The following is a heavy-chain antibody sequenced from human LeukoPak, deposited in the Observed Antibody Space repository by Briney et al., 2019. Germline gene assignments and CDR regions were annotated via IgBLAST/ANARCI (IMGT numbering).Heavy chain of an antibody. CDR2: ISSSSSYI. V-gene: IGHV3-21*01. Sequence: GGSLRLSCAASGFTFSSYSMNWVRQAPGKGLEWVSSISSSSSYIYYADSVKGRFTISRDNAKNSLYLQMNSLRAEDTAVYNCARRRDSSSWYLNYFDYWGQGTLVTVSS. CDR1: GFTFSSYS. D-gene: IGHD6-13*01. J-gene: IGHJ4*02. CDR3: ARRRDSSSWYLNYFDY.